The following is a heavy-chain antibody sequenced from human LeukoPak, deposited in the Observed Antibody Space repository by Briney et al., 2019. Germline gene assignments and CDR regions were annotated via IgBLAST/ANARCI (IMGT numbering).Heavy chain of an antibody. Sequence: GESLKISCQASGYKSTNYWIGWVRQMPGNGLERMGIIFLSDSDTRYSPSFQGQVTISADKSTSTAYLHWSTLKASDTAIYYCARHEVAAAAGTEFDSWGQGTLVTVSS. CDR2: IFLSDSDT. J-gene: IGHJ4*02. CDR1: GYKSTNYW. D-gene: IGHD6-13*01. V-gene: IGHV5-51*01. CDR3: ARHEVAAAAGTEFDS.